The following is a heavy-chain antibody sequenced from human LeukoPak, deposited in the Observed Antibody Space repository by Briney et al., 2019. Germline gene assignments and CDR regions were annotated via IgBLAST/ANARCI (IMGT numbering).Heavy chain of an antibody. CDR1: GFSLSDFW. V-gene: IGHV3-74*01. D-gene: IGHD3-22*01. CDR3: ARDDNYYDGSSYSSGFDH. J-gene: IGHJ4*01. Sequence: PGGSLRLSCVASGFSLSDFWMHWVRQVPGKELVWVALIRIDGNTNVADSVRGRSSISRDTAKNTLYLQMNSLRAEDSAIYYCARDDNYYDGSSYSSGFDHWGHGTLVTASS. CDR2: IRIDGNT.